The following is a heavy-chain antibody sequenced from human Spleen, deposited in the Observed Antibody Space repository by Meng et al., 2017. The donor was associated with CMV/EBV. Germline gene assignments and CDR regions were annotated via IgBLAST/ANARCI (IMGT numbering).Heavy chain of an antibody. Sequence: ASGLPLSDYYMSWVRQAPGKGLKWFSAISGSGGSTSYADPVKGRFTISRDNSKNTLYLQMNSLRAEDTAVYYCAKDRDPGGYWFDPWGQGTLVTVSS. J-gene: IGHJ5*02. D-gene: IGHD2-21*01. CDR1: GLPLSDYY. CDR2: ISGSGGST. V-gene: IGHV3-23*01. CDR3: AKDRDPGGYWFDP.